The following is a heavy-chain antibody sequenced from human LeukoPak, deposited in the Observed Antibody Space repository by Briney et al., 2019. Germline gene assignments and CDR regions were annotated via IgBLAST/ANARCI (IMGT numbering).Heavy chain of an antibody. CDR1: GFTFSGSA. D-gene: IGHD7-27*01. J-gene: IGHJ4*02. CDR3: AKDGGLWVSAHWGDS. Sequence: PGGSLRLSCATSGFTFSGSAMHWVRQAPGKGLEWVGRMRSKTNGFATTYGASVQGRFTISRDDSKNTAYLQVNSLRAEDTAVYYCAKDGGLWVSAHWGDSWGRGTLVTVSS. V-gene: IGHV3-73*01. CDR2: MRSKTNGFAT.